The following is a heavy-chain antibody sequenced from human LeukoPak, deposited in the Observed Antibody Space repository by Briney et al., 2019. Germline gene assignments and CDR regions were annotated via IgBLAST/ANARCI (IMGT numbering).Heavy chain of an antibody. D-gene: IGHD6-19*01. V-gene: IGHV1-18*01. CDR3: ARDSVAGQRGYFQH. Sequence: ASAKVSCKASGYTFTSYGISWVRQAPGQGLEWMGWISAYNGNTDYAQKFRGRVTMTTDTSTSTAYMELRSLRSDDTAVYYCARDSVAGQRGYFQHWGQGTLVTVSS. CDR1: GYTFTSYG. J-gene: IGHJ1*01. CDR2: ISAYNGNT.